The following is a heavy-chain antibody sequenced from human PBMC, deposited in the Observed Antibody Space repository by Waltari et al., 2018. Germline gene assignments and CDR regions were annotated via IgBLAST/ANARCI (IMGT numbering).Heavy chain of an antibody. CDR3: AGEKARYGFDV. J-gene: IGHJ6*02. CDR1: GFSMTRSY. Sequence: QLQESGRGLVKPSETLSLACSVSGFSMTRSYWAWMRQPPGKGLEWIGSVFHTGGPSYNPSLKSRVTISVDSSKNQFTLRLTAVTAADTAVYYCAGEKARYGFDVWGQGTTVTVSS. CDR2: VFHTGGP. V-gene: IGHV4-38-2*02.